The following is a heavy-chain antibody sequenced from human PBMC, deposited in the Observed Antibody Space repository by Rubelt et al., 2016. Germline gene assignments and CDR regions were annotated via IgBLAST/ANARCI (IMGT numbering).Heavy chain of an antibody. J-gene: IGHJ5*02. V-gene: IGHV4-39*01. D-gene: IGHD3-3*01. CDR1: GGSISSSSYY. CDR3: ASADYDFWSGSDRNWFDP. CDR2: IYYSGST. Sequence: QLQLQESGPGLVKPSETLSLTCTVSGGSISSSSYYWGWLRQPPGKGLEWIGSIYYSGSTYYNPSLKSRVTISVDTSKNQFSLKLSSVTAADTAVYYCASADYDFWSGSDRNWFDPWGQGTLVTVSS.